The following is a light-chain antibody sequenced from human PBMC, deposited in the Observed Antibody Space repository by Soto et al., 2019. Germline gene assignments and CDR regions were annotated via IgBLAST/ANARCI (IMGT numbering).Light chain of an antibody. CDR2: AAS. J-gene: IGKJ4*01. CDR1: QGINLF. Sequence: LQGTQSPSFLYASVRGTVSITCRASQGINLFLAWYQQRPGKAPDLLIYAASSLESGVPSRFSGSGSGTEFTLTITSLQPEEIATYYCQPLKTSPRTLGGGTKVDIK. V-gene: IGKV1-9*01. CDR3: QPLKTSPRT.